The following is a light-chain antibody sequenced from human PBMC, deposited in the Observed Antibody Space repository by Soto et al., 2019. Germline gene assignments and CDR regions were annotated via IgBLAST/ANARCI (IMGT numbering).Light chain of an antibody. V-gene: IGLV1-47*01. CDR2: RNN. J-gene: IGLJ1*01. CDR3: AAWDDRLSGFYV. Sequence: SVLPQAASAYGTPGQMITLSCSGSSSDIGTNYVYWYQQLPGTAPKLLIYRNNQRPSGVPDRFSGSKSGTSASLAISGLRSEDEDDYHCAAWDDRLSGFYVFGTGTKVTVL. CDR1: SSDIGTNY.